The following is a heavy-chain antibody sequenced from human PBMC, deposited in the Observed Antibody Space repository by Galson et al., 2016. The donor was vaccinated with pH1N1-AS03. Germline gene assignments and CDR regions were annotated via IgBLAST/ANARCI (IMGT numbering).Heavy chain of an antibody. J-gene: IGHJ3*02. D-gene: IGHD2-15*01. CDR2: ISGYDDDT. CDR1: GYTFSTYG. V-gene: IGHV1-18*04. CDR3: ARDRGFRPDTFDI. Sequence: SVKVSCKASGYTFSTYGVSWVRQAPGQGLEWMGWISGYDDDTNYARNVAGRVTMTTDKSTSTVYMEPRSLRSDDTAVYYCARDRGFRPDTFDIWGQGTWVTVSS.